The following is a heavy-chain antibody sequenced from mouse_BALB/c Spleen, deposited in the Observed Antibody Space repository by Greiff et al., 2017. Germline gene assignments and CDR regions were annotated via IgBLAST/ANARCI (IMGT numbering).Heavy chain of an antibody. D-gene: IGHD2-4*01. CDR2: IDPANGNT. V-gene: IGHV14-3*02. CDR3: ACTIYYDYDWFAY. Sequence: VQLKQSGAELVKPGASVKLSCTASGFNIKDTYMHWVKQRPEQGLEWIGRIDPANGNTKYDPKFQGKATITADTSSNTAYLQLSSLTSEDTAVYYCACTIYYDYDWFAYWGQGTLVTVSA. CDR1: GFNIKDTY. J-gene: IGHJ3*01.